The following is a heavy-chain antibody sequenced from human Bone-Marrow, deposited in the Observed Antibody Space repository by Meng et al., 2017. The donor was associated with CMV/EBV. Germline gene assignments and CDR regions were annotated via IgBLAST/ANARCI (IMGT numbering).Heavy chain of an antibody. CDR2: ISSSSSYI. D-gene: IGHD3-10*01. CDR3: ARVRELAGFGELSQSHYYYGMDV. V-gene: IGHV3-21*01. J-gene: IGHJ6*02. Sequence: GESLKISCAASGFTFSSYSMNWVRQAPGKGLEWVSSISSSSSYIYYADSVKGRFTISRDNAKNSLYLQMNSLRAEDTAVYYCARVRELAGFGELSQSHYYYGMDVWGQGTLVTVSS. CDR1: GFTFSSYS.